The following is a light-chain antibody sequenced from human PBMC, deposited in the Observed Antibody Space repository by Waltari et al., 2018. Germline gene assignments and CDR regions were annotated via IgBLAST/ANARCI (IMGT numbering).Light chain of an antibody. V-gene: IGKV3-15*01. CDR2: AAS. CDR1: QSFSTN. CDR3: QQYNSYSCG. Sequence: EILLTQSPATLSVSPGERATLSCRASQSFSTNLAWYQQKPGQVPRLIIYAASTRATGVAARFSGSGSGTEFTLTISSLQSEDFAVYYCQQYNSYSCGFGPGTTVDLK. J-gene: IGKJ3*01.